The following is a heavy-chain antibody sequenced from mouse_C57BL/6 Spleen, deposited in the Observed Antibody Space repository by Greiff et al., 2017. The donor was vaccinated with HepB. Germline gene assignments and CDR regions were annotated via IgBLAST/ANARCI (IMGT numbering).Heavy chain of an antibody. Sequence: QVQLQQPGAELVMPGASVKLSCKASGYTFTSYWMHWVKQRPGQGLEWIGEIDPSDSYTNYNQKFKGKSTLTVDKSSSTAYMPLSSLTAEDSAVYYCARGSTVGGVDYWGQGTTLTVSS. CDR1: GYTFTSYW. V-gene: IGHV1-69*01. CDR3: ARGSTVGGVDY. J-gene: IGHJ2*01. CDR2: IDPSDSYT. D-gene: IGHD1-1*01.